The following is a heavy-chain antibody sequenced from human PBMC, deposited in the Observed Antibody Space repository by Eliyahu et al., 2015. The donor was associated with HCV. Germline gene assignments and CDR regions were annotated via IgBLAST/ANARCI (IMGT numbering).Heavy chain of an antibody. V-gene: IGHV1-18*01. D-gene: IGHD3-10*01. Sequence: QVQLVQSGGEVKKPGASVXVSCXXSGYTFTTYAVSWVRQAPGQGLEWLGWISTHNGNTHYAQTLQDRVTMTTDTSTSTVYMELRSLRSDDTAFYYCARGNYGDYWGQGTLVTVSS. CDR3: ARGNYGDY. CDR1: GYTFTTYA. CDR2: ISTHNGNT. J-gene: IGHJ4*02.